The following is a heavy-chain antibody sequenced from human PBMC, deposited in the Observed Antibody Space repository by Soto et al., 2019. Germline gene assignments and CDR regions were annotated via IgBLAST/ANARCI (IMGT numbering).Heavy chain of an antibody. CDR1: GFTFSSYA. J-gene: IGHJ6*03. D-gene: IGHD3-10*01. CDR2: ISGSGGST. V-gene: IGHV3-23*01. CDR3: AKSAFYGSGVFYYYMDV. Sequence: GGSLRLSCAASGFTFSSYAMSWVRQAPGKGLEWVSAISGSGGSTYYADFVKGRFTISRDNSKNTLYLQMNSLRAEDTAVYYCAKSAFYGSGVFYYYMDVWGQGTTVTVSS.